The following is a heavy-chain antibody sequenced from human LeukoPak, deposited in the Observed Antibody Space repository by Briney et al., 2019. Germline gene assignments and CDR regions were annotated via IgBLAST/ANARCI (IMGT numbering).Heavy chain of an antibody. Sequence: GGSLRLSCAASGFTFSSYSMNWVRQAPGKGLEWVPYISSGSSTIYYADSVKGRFTISRDNAKNSLYLQMNSLRAEDTAVYYCARKLGYCSGGSCPFDYWGQGTLVTVSS. J-gene: IGHJ4*02. CDR2: ISSGSSTI. CDR3: ARKLGYCSGGSCPFDY. V-gene: IGHV3-48*01. CDR1: GFTFSSYS. D-gene: IGHD2-15*01.